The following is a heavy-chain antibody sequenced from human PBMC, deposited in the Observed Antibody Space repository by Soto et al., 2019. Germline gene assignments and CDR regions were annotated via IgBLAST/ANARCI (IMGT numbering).Heavy chain of an antibody. J-gene: IGHJ6*03. V-gene: IGHV1-69*08. CDR1: GGTFSSYT. CDR3: ARDNTHYYYMDV. Sequence: QVQLVQSGAEVKKPGSSVKVSCKASGGTFSSYTISWVRQAPGQGLEWMGRIIPILGIANYAQKFQGRVTITADKSTSTADMELSSLRSEDTAVYYCARDNTHYYYMDVWGKGTTVTVSS. CDR2: IIPILGIA.